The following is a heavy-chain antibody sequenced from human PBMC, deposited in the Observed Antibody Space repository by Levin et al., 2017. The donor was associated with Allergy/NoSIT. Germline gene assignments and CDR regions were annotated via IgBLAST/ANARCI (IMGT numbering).Heavy chain of an antibody. CDR2: ISYDGSNK. V-gene: IGHV3-30*03. D-gene: IGHD5-18*01. CDR3: ARGRGYSYGYDYYGMDV. J-gene: IGHJ6*04. Sequence: PGGSLLLSFSSSGFPFSSYGMHWVRQAPGKGLEWVAVISYDGSNKYYADSVKGRFTISRDNSKNTLYLQMNSLRAEDTAVYYCARGRGYSYGYDYYGMDVWGKGTKVNVSS. CDR1: GFPFSSYG.